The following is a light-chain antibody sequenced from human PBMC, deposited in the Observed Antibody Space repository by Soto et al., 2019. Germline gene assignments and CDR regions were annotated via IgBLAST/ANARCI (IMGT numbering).Light chain of an antibody. CDR3: QHYQTFLPLT. J-gene: IGKJ4*01. CDR1: QDIGSSN. CDR2: GAS. V-gene: IGKV3-20*01. Sequence: EIVLTQSPGTLSLSPGERATLSCRASQDIGSSNVAWYQHKPGLAPRLLLYGASSRATGIPDRFSGGGSGTDFTLTISRLEPEEFGVYYCQHYQTFLPLTFGGGTKVDIK.